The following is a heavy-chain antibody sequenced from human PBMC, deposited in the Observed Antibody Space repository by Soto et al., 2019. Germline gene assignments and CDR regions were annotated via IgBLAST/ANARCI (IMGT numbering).Heavy chain of an antibody. CDR3: ARDDSKLAAGTQNDL. CDR1: GFTFSSYA. J-gene: IGHJ4*02. CDR2: ISGSGGST. Sequence: EVQLLESGGGLVQPGGSLRLSCAASGFTFSSYAMTWVRQAPGKGLEWVSAISGSGGSTYYADSVKGRFTISRDTSKRTLYPQMNSLRAEDTAVYYCARDDSKLAAGTQNDLWGQGTLFTVSS. D-gene: IGHD6-13*01. V-gene: IGHV3-23*01.